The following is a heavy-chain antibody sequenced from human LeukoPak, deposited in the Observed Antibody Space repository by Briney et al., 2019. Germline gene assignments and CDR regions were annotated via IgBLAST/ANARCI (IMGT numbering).Heavy chain of an antibody. V-gene: IGHV4-39*01. CDR1: GDSISTSNSY. Sequence: SETLSLTCTVSGDSISTSNSYWGWIRQPPGKGLEWIGSIYYSGNTYYNASLKSRVTISVDTSKNQFSLKLTSVTAADTAVYYCARRVGRYFGERAYYYYYMDVWGKGTTVTISS. CDR2: IYYSGNT. D-gene: IGHD3-10*01. J-gene: IGHJ6*03. CDR3: ARRVGRYFGERAYYYYYMDV.